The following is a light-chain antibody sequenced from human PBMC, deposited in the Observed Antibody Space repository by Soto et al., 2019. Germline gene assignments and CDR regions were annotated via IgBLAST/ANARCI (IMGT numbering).Light chain of an antibody. CDR2: GAS. J-gene: IGKJ5*01. CDR3: QQYNNWPST. Sequence: EVVMTQSPATLSVSPGERATLSCRASQSVTSNYLAWYQQKPGQAPRLLIYGASTRATGIPARFSGSGSGTEFTLTISSLQSEDFAVYYCQQYNNWPSTFGQGTRLEIK. CDR1: QSVTSN. V-gene: IGKV3-15*01.